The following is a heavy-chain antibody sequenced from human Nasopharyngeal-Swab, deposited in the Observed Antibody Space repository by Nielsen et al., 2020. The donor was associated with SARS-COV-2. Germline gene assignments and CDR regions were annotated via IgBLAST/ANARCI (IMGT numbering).Heavy chain of an antibody. V-gene: IGHV4-59*13. D-gene: IGHD3-3*01. CDR2: VYYSGSP. J-gene: IGHJ4*02. CDR1: GGSISSYY. Sequence: SETLSLTCTISGGSISSYYWSWIRQPPGKGLEWIGYVYYSGSPSYNPSLKSRVTISVDTSKNQFSLKLSSVTAADTAVYYCARAQLDFWSGYYQYHLDYWGQGTLVTVSS. CDR3: ARAQLDFWSGYYQYHLDY.